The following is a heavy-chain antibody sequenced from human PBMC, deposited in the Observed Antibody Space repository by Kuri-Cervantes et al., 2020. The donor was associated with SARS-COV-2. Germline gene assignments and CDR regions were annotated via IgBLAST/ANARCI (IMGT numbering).Heavy chain of an antibody. CDR1: GYSISSGYY. Sequence: SETLSLTCAVSGYSISSGYYWGWIRQPPGKGLEWIGSIYHSGSTYYNPSLKSRVTISVDTSKNQFSLKLSSVTAAGTAVYYCARFTEYSSSLLDYWGQGTLVTVSS. V-gene: IGHV4-38-2*01. CDR2: IYHSGST. J-gene: IGHJ4*02. D-gene: IGHD6-6*01. CDR3: ARFTEYSSSLLDY.